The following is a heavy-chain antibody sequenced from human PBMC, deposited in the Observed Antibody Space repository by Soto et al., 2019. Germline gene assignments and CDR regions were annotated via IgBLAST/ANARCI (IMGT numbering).Heavy chain of an antibody. CDR2: FYWNSGRI. CDR3: AKGGPYYSYSVDV. Sequence: EVQLVESGGGLVQPGRSLRLSCAASGFSFDEYAIHWVRQAPGKGLQWVAGFYWNSGRIGYADSVKGRFTISRDYAKNSLYLQMDSLRPEDTALYYCAKGGPYYSYSVDVWGKGTPVTVSS. V-gene: IGHV3-9*01. CDR1: GFSFDEYA. J-gene: IGHJ6*03.